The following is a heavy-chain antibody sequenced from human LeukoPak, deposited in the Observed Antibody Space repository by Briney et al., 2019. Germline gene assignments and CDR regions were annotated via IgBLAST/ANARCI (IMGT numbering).Heavy chain of an antibody. CDR3: AQASYSSNFDY. J-gene: IGHJ4*02. V-gene: IGHV3-30*18. D-gene: IGHD2-15*01. Sequence: GGSLRLSCAASGFTFSSYVMNWVRQAPGKGLEWVAVISYDGSNKYYGDSVKGRFTISRDNSKNTLYLQMNSLIPDDTAVYYCAQASYSSNFDYWGQGTLVTVSS. CDR1: GFTFSSYV. CDR2: ISYDGSNK.